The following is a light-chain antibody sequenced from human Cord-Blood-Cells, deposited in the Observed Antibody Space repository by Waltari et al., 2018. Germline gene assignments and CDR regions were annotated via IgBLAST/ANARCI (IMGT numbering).Light chain of an antibody. CDR1: QSVSSSY. V-gene: IGKV3-20*01. J-gene: IGKJ1*01. CDR2: GAS. Sequence: EIVLTQSPGTLSLYPGEIATLSCRAIQSVSSSYLAWYQQKPGQAPRLLIYGASSRATGIPDRFSGSGSGTDFTLTISRLEPEDFAVYYCQQYGSSPGTFGQGTKVEIK. CDR3: QQYGSSPGT.